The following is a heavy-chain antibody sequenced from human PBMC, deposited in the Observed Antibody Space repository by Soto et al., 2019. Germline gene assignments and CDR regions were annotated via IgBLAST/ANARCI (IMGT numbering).Heavy chain of an antibody. J-gene: IGHJ2*01. CDR3: ARGAQSSRSSSHWYFDL. Sequence: QVQLQESGPGLVKPSQTLSLTCTVSGGSISSGGYYWSWIRQHPGKGLEWIGYIYYSGSTYYNPSLKSRVTIAVDTSKNQFSLKLSSVTAADTAVYYCARGAQSSRSSSHWYFDLWGRGTLVTVSS. D-gene: IGHD6-13*01. CDR1: GGSISSGGYY. V-gene: IGHV4-31*03. CDR2: IYYSGST.